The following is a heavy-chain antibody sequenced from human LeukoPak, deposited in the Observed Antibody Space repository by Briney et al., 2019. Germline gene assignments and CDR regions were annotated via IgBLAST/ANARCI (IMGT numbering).Heavy chain of an antibody. Sequence: SETLSLTCTASGGSISSGGYYWSWIRQPPGKGLEWIGYIYHSGSTYYNPSLKSRVTISVDRSKNQFALKLSSVTAADTAVFYCARELAPSPNWFDPWGQGTLVTVSS. CDR3: ARELAPSPNWFDP. CDR1: GGSISSGGYY. J-gene: IGHJ5*02. CDR2: IYHSGST. D-gene: IGHD3-3*02. V-gene: IGHV4-30-2*01.